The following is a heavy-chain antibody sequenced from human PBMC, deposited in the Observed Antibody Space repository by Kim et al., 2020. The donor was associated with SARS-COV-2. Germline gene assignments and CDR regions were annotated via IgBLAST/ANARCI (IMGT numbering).Heavy chain of an antibody. D-gene: IGHD6-6*01. Sequence: GGSLRLSCAASGFTFSSYALNWVRQAPGKGLEWVSGIIGSGGNTYYADSVRGRFTISRDNSKNTLYLQMNSLRVEDTALYYCAKEISSSSSGSFDIWGQGTMVTVSS. J-gene: IGHJ3*02. V-gene: IGHV3-23*01. CDR1: GFTFSSYA. CDR3: AKEISSSSSGSFDI. CDR2: IIGSGGNT.